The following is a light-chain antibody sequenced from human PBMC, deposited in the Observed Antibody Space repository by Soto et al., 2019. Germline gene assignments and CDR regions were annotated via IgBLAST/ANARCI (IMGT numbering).Light chain of an antibody. CDR2: GAS. CDR3: QQYNNWPWT. V-gene: IGKV3-15*01. J-gene: IGKJ1*01. CDR1: QSISDT. Sequence: ETVMTQSPATLSVSPGGRVTLSCRASQSISDTLAWYQQKPGQAPRLLIHGASTRATGFPARFSGSGSGTDFTLTISSLQSEDIAIYYCQQYNNWPWTFGQGTKVEIK.